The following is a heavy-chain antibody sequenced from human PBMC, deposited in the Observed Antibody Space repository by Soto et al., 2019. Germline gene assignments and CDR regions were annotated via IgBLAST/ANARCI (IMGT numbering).Heavy chain of an antibody. CDR3: ARALLTDGMDV. J-gene: IGHJ6*02. V-gene: IGHV4-31*03. CDR2: IYYSGST. CDR1: GGSISSGGYH. Sequence: NPSETLSLTCTVSGGSISSGGYHWSWIRQHPGKGLEWIGYIYYSGSTYYNPSLKSRVTISVDTSKNQFSLKLSSVTAADTAVYYCARALLTDGMDVWGQGTTVTVSS.